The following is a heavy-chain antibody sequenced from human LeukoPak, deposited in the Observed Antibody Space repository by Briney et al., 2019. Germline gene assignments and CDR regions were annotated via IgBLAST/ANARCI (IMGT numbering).Heavy chain of an antibody. CDR3: ARSDSPRYYYYYYMDV. V-gene: IGHV1-2*02. D-gene: IGHD2-21*01. J-gene: IGHJ6*03. CDR2: INSKTGGT. CDR1: GYTFSHYY. Sequence: ASVKVSCEASGYTFSHYYIHWVRQAPGQGLQWMAWINSKTGGTNYAQNFQGRVTVSRETSISTAYLELSGLMSDDTAVYYCARSDSPRYYYYYYMDVWGKGTMVTVSS.